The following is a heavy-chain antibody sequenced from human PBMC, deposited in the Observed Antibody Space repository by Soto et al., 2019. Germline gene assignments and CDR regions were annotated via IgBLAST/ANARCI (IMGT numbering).Heavy chain of an antibody. D-gene: IGHD3-3*01. Sequence: PGGSLRLSCAASGFTFNTYAMTWVRQAPGKGLEWVSLISESGDGTYYADSVKGRFTISRDNSQRTLNLQMNSLRAEDTAVYYCEKNGDFWSWGMDVWGQGTTVTVSS. CDR1: GFTFNTYA. CDR3: EKNGDFWSWGMDV. J-gene: IGHJ6*02. V-gene: IGHV3-23*01. CDR2: ISESGDGT.